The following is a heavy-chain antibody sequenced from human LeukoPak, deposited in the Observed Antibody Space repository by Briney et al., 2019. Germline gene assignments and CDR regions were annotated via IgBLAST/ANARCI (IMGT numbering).Heavy chain of an antibody. CDR3: AKDYSSSWYYWFDP. CDR1: GFTFSSYG. CDR2: ISWNSGSI. V-gene: IGHV3-9*01. Sequence: PGRSLRLSCAASGFTFSSYGMHWVRQAPGKGLEWVSGISWNSGSIGYADSVKGRFTISRDNAKNSLYLQMNSLRAEDTALYYCAKDYSSSWYYWFDPWGQGTLVTVSS. D-gene: IGHD6-13*01. J-gene: IGHJ5*02.